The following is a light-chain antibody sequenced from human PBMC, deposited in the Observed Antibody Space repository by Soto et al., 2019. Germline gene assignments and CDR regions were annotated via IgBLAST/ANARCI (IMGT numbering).Light chain of an antibody. CDR1: QVVFYNSKNY. Sequence: IVMTQSPDSLAVTLGERGTINCKSSQVVFYNSKNYLGWYQQKPGQPPKLLIYWASTLESGVPDRFSGSESGTHFTLTIGSLQAEDVGAYYCLQDFGHPCTCGGVT. V-gene: IGKV4-1*01. CDR2: WAS. J-gene: IGKJ4*01. CDR3: LQDFGHPCT.